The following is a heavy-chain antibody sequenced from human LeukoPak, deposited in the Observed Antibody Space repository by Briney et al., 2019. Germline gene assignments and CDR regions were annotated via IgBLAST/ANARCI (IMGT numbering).Heavy chain of an antibody. Sequence: SVKVSCKASGGTFSSYAISWVRQAPGQGLEWMGGIISIFGTANYAQKFQGRVTITADESTSTAYMELSSLRSEDTAVYYCARVFYYDSSGYFHYWGQGTLVTVSS. V-gene: IGHV1-69*13. CDR2: IISIFGTA. J-gene: IGHJ4*02. D-gene: IGHD3-22*01. CDR1: GGTFSSYA. CDR3: ARVFYYDSSGYFHY.